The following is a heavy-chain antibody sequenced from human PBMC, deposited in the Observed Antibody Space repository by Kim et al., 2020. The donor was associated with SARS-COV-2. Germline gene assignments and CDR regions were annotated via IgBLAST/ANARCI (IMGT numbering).Heavy chain of an antibody. V-gene: IGHV4-34*01. D-gene: IGHD2-2*01. CDR1: GGSFSGYY. Sequence: SETLSLTCAVYGGSFSGYYWSWIRQPPGKGLEWIGEINHSGSTNYNPSLKSRVIISVDTSKNQFSLKLSSVTAADTAVYYCARLNGFCSSTSCHQLYYYYYGMDVWGQGTTVTVSS. CDR3: ARLNGFCSSTSCHQLYYYYYGMDV. CDR2: INHSGST. J-gene: IGHJ6*02.